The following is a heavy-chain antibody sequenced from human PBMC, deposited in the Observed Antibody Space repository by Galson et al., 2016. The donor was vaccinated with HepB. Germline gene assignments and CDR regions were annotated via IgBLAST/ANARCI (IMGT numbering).Heavy chain of an antibody. Sequence: SLRLSCAASGFSFSNYWMIWVRQAPGKGLEWVANIKGDGSLKNYVDSVNGRFTISRDNAKNSLCLEMKSLRVEDTAVYYCVRDVNYNDRRIYYDVLDVWGQGTLVTVSS. V-gene: IGHV3-7*01. J-gene: IGHJ3*01. CDR2: IKGDGSLK. CDR3: VRDVNYNDRRIYYDVLDV. D-gene: IGHD3-22*01. CDR1: GFSFSNYW.